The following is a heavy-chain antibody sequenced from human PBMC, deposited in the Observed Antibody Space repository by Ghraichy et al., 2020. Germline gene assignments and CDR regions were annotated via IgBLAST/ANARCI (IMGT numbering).Heavy chain of an antibody. D-gene: IGHD3-22*01. CDR2: TSYDGSNK. V-gene: IGHV3-30*18. CDR3: AKERDSSGYYSFRGDYYGMDV. CDR1: GFTFSRYG. J-gene: IGHJ6*02. Sequence: GGSLRLSCAASGFTFSRYGMHWVRQAPGKGLEWVAVTSYDGSNKYYADSVKGRFTISRDNSKNTLYLQMNSLRAEDTAVYYCAKERDSSGYYSFRGDYYGMDVWGQGTTVTVPS.